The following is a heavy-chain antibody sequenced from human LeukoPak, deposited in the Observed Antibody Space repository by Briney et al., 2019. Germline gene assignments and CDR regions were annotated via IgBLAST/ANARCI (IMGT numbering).Heavy chain of an antibody. CDR3: ARISYDSSGYYDY. J-gene: IGHJ4*02. V-gene: IGHV3-74*01. D-gene: IGHD3-22*01. CDR1: GFTFSSYW. Sequence: GGSLRLSCAASGFTFSSYWMHWVRQAPGKGLVWVSRINSDGSSTNYADSVKGRFTISGDNAKNTLYLQMNSLRAEDTAVYYCARISYDSSGYYDYWGQGTLVTVSS. CDR2: INSDGSST.